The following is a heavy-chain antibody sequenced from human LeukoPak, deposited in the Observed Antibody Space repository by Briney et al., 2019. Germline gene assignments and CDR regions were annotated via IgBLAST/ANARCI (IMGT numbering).Heavy chain of an antibody. CDR3: ASHLPSQQIDY. CDR2: IYYSGST. J-gene: IGHJ4*02. CDR1: GDSISTYY. Sequence: SETLSLTCTVSGDSISTYYYSWIRQPPGKGLEWIGYIYYSGSTNYNPSLRRRVTISLETYQNKFSLNLRSVTAADTAVYYCASHLPSQQIDYWGQGTLVTVSS. D-gene: IGHD6-6*01. V-gene: IGHV4-59*08.